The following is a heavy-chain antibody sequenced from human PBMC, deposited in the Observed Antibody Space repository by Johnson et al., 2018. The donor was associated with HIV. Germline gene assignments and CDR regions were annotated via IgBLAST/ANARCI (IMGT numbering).Heavy chain of an antibody. V-gene: IGHV3-NL1*01. Sequence: QVQLVESGGGVVQPGRSLRLSCAASGFTFSSYAMHWVRQAPGKGLEWVSAIGTAGDTYYPGSVKGRFTISRDNSKNTLYLQMNSLRAEDTALYYCAKDRGVAGPLDAFDIWGQGTMVTVSS. D-gene: IGHD6-19*01. CDR1: GFTFSSYA. J-gene: IGHJ3*02. CDR2: IGTAGDT. CDR3: AKDRGVAGPLDAFDI.